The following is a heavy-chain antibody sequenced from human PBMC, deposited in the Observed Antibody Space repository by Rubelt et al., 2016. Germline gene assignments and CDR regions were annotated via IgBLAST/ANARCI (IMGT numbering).Heavy chain of an antibody. CDR2: IYYGGDT. CDR3: ARESYDSSGYYAY. V-gene: IGHV4-39*07. Sequence: QLQLQESGPGLVKPSETLSLTCAVSGGSISSSTYYWGWIRQPPGKGLEWIGSIYYGGDTYYNPSLKSRVTISIDTSKKQFSLKLSSVTAADTALYYCARESYDSSGYYAYWGQGTLVTVSS. D-gene: IGHD3-22*01. J-gene: IGHJ4*02. CDR1: GGSISSSTYY.